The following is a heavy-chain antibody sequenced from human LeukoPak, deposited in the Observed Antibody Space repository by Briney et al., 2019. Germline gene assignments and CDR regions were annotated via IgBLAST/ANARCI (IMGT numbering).Heavy chain of an antibody. CDR2: IKQDGSEK. CDR3: ARPSRGSTPDY. D-gene: IGHD1-26*01. Sequence: GGSLRLSCAASGFTFNNYWMSRVRQAPGKGLECVANIKQDGSEKFYVDSVKGRFTISRDNAKNSLYLQMNSQRAEDTAVYYCARPSRGSTPDYWGQGTLVTVSS. J-gene: IGHJ4*02. CDR1: GFTFNNYW. V-gene: IGHV3-7*04.